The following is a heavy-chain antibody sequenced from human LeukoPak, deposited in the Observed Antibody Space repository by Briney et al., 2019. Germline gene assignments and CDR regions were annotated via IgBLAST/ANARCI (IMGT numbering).Heavy chain of an antibody. CDR1: GGSFSGYY. CDR2: INHSGST. CDR3: ARESLPRDDGGDY. Sequence: SETLSLTCAVYGGSFSGYYWSWIRQPPGKGLEWIGEINHSGSTNYNPSLKSRVTISVDTSKNQFSLKLSSVTAADTAVYYCARESLPRDDGGDYWGQGTLVTVSS. J-gene: IGHJ4*02. V-gene: IGHV4-34*01. D-gene: IGHD4-23*01.